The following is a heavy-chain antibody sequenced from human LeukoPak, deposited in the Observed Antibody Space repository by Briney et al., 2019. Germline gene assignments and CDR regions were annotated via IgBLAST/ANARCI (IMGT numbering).Heavy chain of an antibody. Sequence: SGTLSLTCAVSGGSISSSNWWSWVRQPPGKGLEWIGEIYHSGSTNYNPSLKSRVTISVDKSKNQFSLKLSSVTAADTAVYYCARDLTMVRGVILYWGQGTLVTVSS. V-gene: IGHV4-4*02. CDR3: ARDLTMVRGVILY. CDR1: GGSISSSNW. D-gene: IGHD3-10*01. CDR2: IYHSGST. J-gene: IGHJ4*02.